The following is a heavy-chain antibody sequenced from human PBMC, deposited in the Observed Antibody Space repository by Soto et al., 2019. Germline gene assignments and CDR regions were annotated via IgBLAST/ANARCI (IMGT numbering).Heavy chain of an antibody. CDR3: AMGHDSNSWYTY. V-gene: IGHV3-23*01. D-gene: IGHD6-13*01. Sequence: EVQLLESGGGLVKPGGSLRLSCAASGFTFSIYAMSWVRQAPGKGLEWVSTIGGSGGNTYYADSVKGRFTIYRDSSKNTLYLRMNSLRAEDTAVYYCAMGHDSNSWYTYWGQGTLVTVSS. CDR1: GFTFSIYA. J-gene: IGHJ4*02. CDR2: IGGSGGNT.